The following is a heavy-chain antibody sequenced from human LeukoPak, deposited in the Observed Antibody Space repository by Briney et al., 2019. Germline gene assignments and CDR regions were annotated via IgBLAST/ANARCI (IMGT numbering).Heavy chain of an antibody. J-gene: IGHJ3*02. Sequence: PSETLSLTCTVSGGSISSYYWSRIRQPPGKGLEWIGYIYYSGSTNYNPSLKSRVTISVDTSKNQFSLKLSSVTAADTAVYYCARVRGIQLWPRRDSQAAFDIWGQGTMVTVSS. V-gene: IGHV4-59*01. CDR3: ARVRGIQLWPRRDSQAAFDI. CDR2: IYYSGST. D-gene: IGHD5-18*01. CDR1: GGSISSYY.